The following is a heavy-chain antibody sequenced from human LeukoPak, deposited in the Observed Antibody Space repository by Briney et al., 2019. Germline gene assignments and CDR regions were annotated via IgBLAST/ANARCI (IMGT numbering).Heavy chain of an antibody. CDR2: INHSGST. CDR3: ARPSRYCSGGSCYLVRYYYGMDV. D-gene: IGHD2-15*01. J-gene: IGHJ6*04. Sequence: SETLSLTCAVYGGSFSGYYWSWIRQPPGKGLEWNGEINHSGSTNYNPSLKSRVTISVDTSKTQFSLKLSSVTAADTAVCYCARPSRYCSGGSCYLVRYYYGMDVWGKGTTVTVSS. CDR1: GGSFSGYY. V-gene: IGHV4-34*01.